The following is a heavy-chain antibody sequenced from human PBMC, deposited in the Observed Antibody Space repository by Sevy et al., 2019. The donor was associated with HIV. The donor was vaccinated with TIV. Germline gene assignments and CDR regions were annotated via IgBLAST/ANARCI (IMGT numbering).Heavy chain of an antibody. V-gene: IGHV4-59*01. CDR3: ARESGSSSWYGAFDI. J-gene: IGHJ3*02. D-gene: IGHD6-13*01. CDR2: IYYRGAT. Sequence: SETLSLTCTVSGGSMSDYYWSWIRQPPGKGVEWMGYIYYRGATNYNPSLKSRVTISVDTSKNQFSLKLSSVTAADTAVYYCARESGSSSWYGAFDIWGQGTMVTVSS. CDR1: GGSMSDYY.